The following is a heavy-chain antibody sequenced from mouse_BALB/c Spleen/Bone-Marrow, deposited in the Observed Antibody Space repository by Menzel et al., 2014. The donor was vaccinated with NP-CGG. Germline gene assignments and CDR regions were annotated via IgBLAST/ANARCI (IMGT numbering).Heavy chain of an antibody. J-gene: IGHJ4*01. D-gene: IGHD3-3*01. CDR3: SKGTYAMDS. Sequence: VQLQQSGPDLVKPSQSLSLTCTVTGYSIXSGYTWHWIRQFPGNTLEWMGYIHYSGSTNYNPSLKSRISITRDTSKNQFFLQLNSVTTEDTATYFCSKGTYAMDSWGQGTSVTVSS. CDR1: GYSIXSGYT. CDR2: IHYSGST. V-gene: IGHV3-1*02.